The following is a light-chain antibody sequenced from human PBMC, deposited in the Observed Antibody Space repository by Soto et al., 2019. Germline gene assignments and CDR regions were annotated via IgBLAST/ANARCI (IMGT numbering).Light chain of an antibody. CDR2: SNN. V-gene: IGLV1-44*01. CDR3: AAWDDSLNGPV. J-gene: IGLJ3*02. CDR1: SSNIGSNT. Sequence: QSVLTQPPPASGPPGQRVTTSGSGSSSNIGSNTVNWYQQLPGTAPKLLIYSNNQRPSGVPDRFSGSKSGTSASLAISGLQSEDEADYYCAAWDDSLNGPVFGGGTKLTVL.